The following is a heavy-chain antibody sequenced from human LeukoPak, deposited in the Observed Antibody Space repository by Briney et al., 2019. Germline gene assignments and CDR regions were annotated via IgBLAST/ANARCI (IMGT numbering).Heavy chain of an antibody. CDR2: ISGSAHKI. J-gene: IGHJ4*02. D-gene: IGHD5-18*01. CDR1: GITFSNYA. V-gene: IGHV3-23*01. Sequence: GGSLRLSCVASGITFSNYAVSWVRQAPEKGLDWVSVISGSAHKIRYADSVKGRFTISRDNSENIVYLQMNSLRAEDTAVYYCAGRVTGYSSGYVYWGQGTLVTVSS. CDR3: AGRVTGYSSGYVY.